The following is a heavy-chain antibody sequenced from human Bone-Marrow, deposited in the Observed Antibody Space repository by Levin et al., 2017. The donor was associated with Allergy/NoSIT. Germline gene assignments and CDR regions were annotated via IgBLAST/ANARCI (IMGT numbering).Heavy chain of an antibody. CDR2: IYPGDSDT. Sequence: KPGGSLRLSCQGSGYSFFSYWIGWVRQVPGKGLEWMGIIYPGDSDTRYSPSFQGQVTISADRSIRTAYLQWSGLRASDTAMYYCVRQGQDPWDWIDSWGQGTLVTVSS. D-gene: IGHD1-26*01. CDR1: GYSFFSYW. CDR3: VRQGQDPWDWIDS. J-gene: IGHJ5*01. V-gene: IGHV5-51*01.